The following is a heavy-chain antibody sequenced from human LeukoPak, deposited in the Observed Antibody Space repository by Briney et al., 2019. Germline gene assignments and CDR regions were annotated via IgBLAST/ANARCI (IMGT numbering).Heavy chain of an antibody. Sequence: GGSLRLSCAASGFTFGSYWMSWVRQAPGKGLEGVANIQQNGGGKHYVDSVKGRFTISRDNAKNSLYLQMDSLRAEDTAVYYCATGGDLYCTTANCLPFDYWGQGTLVTVSS. CDR2: IQQNGGGK. D-gene: IGHD2-8*01. J-gene: IGHJ4*02. CDR1: GFTFGSYW. V-gene: IGHV3-7*01. CDR3: ATGGDLYCTTANCLPFDY.